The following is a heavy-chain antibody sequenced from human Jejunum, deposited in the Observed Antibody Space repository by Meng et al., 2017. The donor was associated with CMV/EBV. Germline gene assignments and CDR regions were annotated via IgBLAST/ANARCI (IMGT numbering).Heavy chain of an antibody. CDR1: GTISSYY. D-gene: IGHD1-1*01. Sequence: GTISSYYWSWIRQPPGKGLEWIGFIYYKGSTSYNPSLRSRVTMSVDTSKNQCSLKVTSVTAADTALYYCARFSSTGAYYLGMDVWGQGTTVTVSS. J-gene: IGHJ6*02. CDR3: ARFSSTGAYYLGMDV. V-gene: IGHV4-59*01. CDR2: IYYKGST.